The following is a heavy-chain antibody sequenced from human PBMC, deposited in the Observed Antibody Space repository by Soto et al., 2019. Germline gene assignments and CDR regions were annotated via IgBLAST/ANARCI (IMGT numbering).Heavy chain of an antibody. J-gene: IGHJ6*02. V-gene: IGHV1-46*01. CDR1: GYTFTSYY. D-gene: IGHD2-15*01. CDR2: INPSGGST. CDR3: ARDRKYYSADRRVVAATYPYYYGMDV. Sequence: GASVKVSCKASGYTFTSYYMHWVRQAPGQGLEWMGIINPSGGSTSYAQKFQGRVTMTRDTSTSTVYMELSSLRSEDTAVYYCARDRKYYSADRRVVAATYPYYYGMDVWGQGTTVTVSS.